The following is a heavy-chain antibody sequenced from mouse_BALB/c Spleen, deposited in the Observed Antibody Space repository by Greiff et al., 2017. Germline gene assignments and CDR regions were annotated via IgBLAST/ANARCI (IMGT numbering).Heavy chain of an antibody. CDR2: IWAGGST. Sequence: VKLVESGPGLVAPSQCLSITCTVSGFSLTSYGVHWVRQPPGKGLEWLGVIWAGGSTNYNSALMSRLSISKDNSKSQVFLKMNSLQTDDTAMYYCARYINWYFDVWGAGTTVTVAS. CDR1: GFSLTSYG. CDR3: ARYINWYFDV. V-gene: IGHV2-9*02. J-gene: IGHJ1*01.